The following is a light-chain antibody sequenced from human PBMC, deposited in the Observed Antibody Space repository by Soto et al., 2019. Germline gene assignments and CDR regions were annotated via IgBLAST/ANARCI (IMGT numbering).Light chain of an antibody. Sequence: EKLMTQSPATLSVSPGERATLSCRASQSVSCDYLAWYQQKPGQAPRLLIYGASRRATGIPDRFSGSGSATDFTLTISRLEPEDFAVYFCQQCGTFGQGTKV. CDR3: QQCGT. V-gene: IGKV3-20*01. CDR1: QSVSCDY. J-gene: IGKJ1*01. CDR2: GAS.